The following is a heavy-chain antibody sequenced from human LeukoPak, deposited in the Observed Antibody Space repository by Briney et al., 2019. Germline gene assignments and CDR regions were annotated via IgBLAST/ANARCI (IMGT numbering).Heavy chain of an antibody. J-gene: IGHJ4*02. CDR2: ISSSSSYI. CDR3: ARSPEVAGTGYFDY. D-gene: IGHD6-19*01. CDR1: GFTFSSYS. Sequence: GGSLRLSCAASGFTFSSYSMNWVRQAPGKGLEWVSSISSSSSYIYYADSVKGRFTISRDNAKNSLYLQMNSLRAGDTAVYYCARSPEVAGTGYFDYWGQGTLVTVSS. V-gene: IGHV3-21*01.